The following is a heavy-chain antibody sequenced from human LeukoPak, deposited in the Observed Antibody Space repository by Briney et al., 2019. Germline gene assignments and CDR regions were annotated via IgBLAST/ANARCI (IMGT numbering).Heavy chain of an antibody. CDR3: AKTTAGHSSGRDPGWPVDY. D-gene: IGHD6-19*01. Sequence: GGSLRLSCAASGFTFGSYAMTWVRQAPGKGLEWVSHISGSGGSTYHADSVEGRFTISRDNSKNTVYLQMNSLRAEDTAVYYCAKTTAGHSSGRDPGWPVDYWGQGTLVTVSS. CDR1: GFTFGSYA. V-gene: IGHV3-23*01. J-gene: IGHJ4*02. CDR2: ISGSGGST.